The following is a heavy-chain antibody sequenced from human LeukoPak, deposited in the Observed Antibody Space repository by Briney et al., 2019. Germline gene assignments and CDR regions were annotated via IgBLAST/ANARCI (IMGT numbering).Heavy chain of an antibody. V-gene: IGHV4-59*08. CDR3: ARHRVVTDRRYLVEYFDY. D-gene: IGHD4-11*01. J-gene: IGHJ4*02. CDR2: IYVSGDT. CDR1: GGSISSYY. Sequence: SETLSLTCTGSGGSISSYYWSWIRQPPGKGLEWLGYIYVSGDTNYNPSLKSRVTISEDTSKNQFSLKLSSVTAADTAVYYCARHRVVTDRRYLVEYFDYWGQGTLVTVSS.